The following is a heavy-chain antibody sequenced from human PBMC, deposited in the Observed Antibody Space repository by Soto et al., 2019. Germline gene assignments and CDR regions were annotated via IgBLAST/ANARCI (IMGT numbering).Heavy chain of an antibody. V-gene: IGHV1-18*01. Sequence: QVQLVQSGAEVKKPGASVKVSCKASGYTFTSYGISWVRQAPGQGLEWMGWIGAYNGNTNYAQKLQGRVTMTTDTSTSTAYMELRSLRSDDTAVYYCARWGIDIVVVPAAKVSGWFDPWGQGTLVTVSS. J-gene: IGHJ5*02. CDR1: GYTFTSYG. D-gene: IGHD2-2*01. CDR3: ARWGIDIVVVPAAKVSGWFDP. CDR2: IGAYNGNT.